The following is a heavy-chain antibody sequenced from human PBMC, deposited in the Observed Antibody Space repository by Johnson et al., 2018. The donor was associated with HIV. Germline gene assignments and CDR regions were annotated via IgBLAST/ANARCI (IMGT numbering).Heavy chain of an antibody. V-gene: IGHV3-72*01. D-gene: IGHD2-15*01. CDR3: AKTVAPPEYAFDI. CDR1: GFTFSDHY. CDR2: TRNKANSYTT. J-gene: IGHJ3*02. Sequence: VQLVESGGGLVQPGGSLRLSCAASGFTFSDHYMDWVRQAPGKGLEWVGRTRNKANSYTTEYAASVKGRFTISRDDSKNSLYLQMNSLKTEDTAVYYCAKTVAPPEYAFDIWGQGTMVTVSS.